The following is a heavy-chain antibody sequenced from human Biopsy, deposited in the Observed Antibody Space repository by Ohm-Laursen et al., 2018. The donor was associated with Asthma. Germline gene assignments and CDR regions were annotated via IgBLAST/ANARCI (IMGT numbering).Heavy chain of an antibody. Sequence: SETLSLTCGLSSGSGGYMRSGNYYWGWIRQPPGKGLEGIGSIYYSGTTYYNRSLESRVTVSEDTSKNQFSLKLTSVTAADTAVYYCVRGSSSWHHGPFHYYYGLDVWGQGTTATVSS. CDR2: IYYSGTT. CDR1: GGYMRSGNYY. V-gene: IGHV4-39*01. J-gene: IGHJ6*02. CDR3: VRGSSSWHHGPFHYYYGLDV. D-gene: IGHD6-13*01.